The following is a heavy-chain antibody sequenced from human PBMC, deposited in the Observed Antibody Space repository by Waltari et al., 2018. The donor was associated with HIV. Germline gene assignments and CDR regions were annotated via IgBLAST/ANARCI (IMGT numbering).Heavy chain of an antibody. V-gene: IGHV3-64*01. CDR1: GFTFSSYA. J-gene: IGHJ4*02. CDR2: ISSNGGST. CDR3: ARDPYDY. Sequence: EVQLVESGGGLVQPGGSLRLSCAASGFTFSSYAMHWVRQAPGKGLEYVSAISSNGGSTYYANSVKGRFTISRDNSKNTLYLQMGSLRAEDMAVYYCARDPYDYWGQGTLVTVSS.